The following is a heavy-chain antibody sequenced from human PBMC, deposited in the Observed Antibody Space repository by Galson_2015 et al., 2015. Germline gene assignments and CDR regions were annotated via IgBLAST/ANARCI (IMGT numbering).Heavy chain of an antibody. Sequence: SLRLSCAASGFTFSSYAMHWVRQAPGKGLEWVAVISYDGSNKYYADSVKGRFTISRDNSKNRLYVQMNSLRAEDTAVYYCARGRGWETLRKSPFDYWGQGTLVTVSS. CDR1: GFTFSSYA. V-gene: IGHV3-30-3*01. J-gene: IGHJ4*02. CDR3: ARGRGWETLRKSPFDY. CDR2: ISYDGSNK. D-gene: IGHD1-26*01.